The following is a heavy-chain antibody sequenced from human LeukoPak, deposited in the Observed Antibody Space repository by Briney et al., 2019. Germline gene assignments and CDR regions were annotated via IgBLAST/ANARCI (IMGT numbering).Heavy chain of an antibody. Sequence: GGSLRLSCVASGFTFSDFWMSWVRQAPEKGLEWVANIKHDESETYYRDSVKGRFTISRDNAKNLLYLQMNSLRADGSAVYYCATEYCTDKGNFDLWGRGTLVTVSS. J-gene: IGHJ2*01. CDR2: IKHDESET. CDR3: ATEYCTDKGNFDL. D-gene: IGHD2/OR15-2a*01. V-gene: IGHV3-7*02. CDR1: GFTFSDFW.